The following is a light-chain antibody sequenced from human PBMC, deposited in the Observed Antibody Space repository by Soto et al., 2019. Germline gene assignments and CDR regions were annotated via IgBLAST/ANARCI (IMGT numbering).Light chain of an antibody. V-gene: IGKV3-15*01. J-gene: IGKJ1*01. CDR3: QHYGRSPPWT. CDR1: QSVSSN. Sequence: EIVMTQSPATLSVSPGERATLSCRASQSVSSNLAWYQQKPGQAPRLLIYGASTRATGIPARFSGSGSGTDFSLTISRLEPEDFAVYYCQHYGRSPPWTFGQGTKVDIK. CDR2: GAS.